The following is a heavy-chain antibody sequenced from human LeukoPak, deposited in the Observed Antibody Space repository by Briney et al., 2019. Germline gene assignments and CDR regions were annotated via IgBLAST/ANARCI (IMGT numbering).Heavy chain of an antibody. CDR1: GYTFTGYY. V-gene: IGHV1-2*02. Sequence: ASVRVSCKASGYTFTGYYIHWVRQAPGQGLEWMGWINPNSGGRRFAQKFQGRVTLTRDTSISTAYLDLSSLGSDDTAVYYCVSGSYYREVDYWGQGTLVTVSS. D-gene: IGHD1-26*01. CDR2: INPNSGGR. J-gene: IGHJ4*02. CDR3: VSGSYYREVDY.